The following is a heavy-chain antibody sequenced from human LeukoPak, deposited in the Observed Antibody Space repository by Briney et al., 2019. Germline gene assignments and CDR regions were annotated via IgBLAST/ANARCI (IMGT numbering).Heavy chain of an antibody. CDR2: INSDGSIT. V-gene: IGHV3-74*01. CDR3: ARSGWTGDAFDV. CDR1: GFTVISYC. Sequence: PGGSLRLSCAASGFTVISYCMHWVRQAPGKGLVWVSRINSDGSITNDADSVKGRFTISRDNAKNTLFLQMNSLRVEDTAVYHCARSGWTGDAFDVWGRGTMVTVSS. D-gene: IGHD6-19*01. J-gene: IGHJ3*01.